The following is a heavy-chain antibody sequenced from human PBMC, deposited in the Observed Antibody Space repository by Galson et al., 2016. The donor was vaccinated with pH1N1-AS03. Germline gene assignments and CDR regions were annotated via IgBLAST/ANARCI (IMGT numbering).Heavy chain of an antibody. CDR2: INPSGST. V-gene: IGHV4-34*01. CDR3: AREWSAFDF. CDR1: GGSFGGYY. Sequence: ETLSLTCGVYGGSFGGYYWSWIRQPPGKGLDWIGEINPSGSTNYNPSLKSRVTISPDTSKRQFSLKLSSVTAADTAVYYCAREWSAFDFWGQGTVVTVSS. D-gene: IGHD3-3*01. J-gene: IGHJ3*01.